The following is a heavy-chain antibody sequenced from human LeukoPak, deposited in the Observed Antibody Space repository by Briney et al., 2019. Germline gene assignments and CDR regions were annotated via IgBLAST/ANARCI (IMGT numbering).Heavy chain of an antibody. CDR1: GFTFSSCA. D-gene: IGHD1-1*01. CDR3: VRDYNWGFDY. V-gene: IGHV3-23*01. CDR2: VSGGGGTT. Sequence: PGGSLRLSCAASGFTFSSCAMSWVRQAPGKGLEWVSTVSGGGGTTYYADSVKGRFTISGDNSKNNVYLQMYSLRVEDTSIYYCVRDYNWGFDYWGQGTVVTVSS. J-gene: IGHJ4*02.